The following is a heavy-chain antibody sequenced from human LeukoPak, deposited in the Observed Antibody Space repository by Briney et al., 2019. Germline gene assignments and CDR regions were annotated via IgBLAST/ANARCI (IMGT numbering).Heavy chain of an antibody. J-gene: IGHJ4*02. CDR2: IGPSGSNI. CDR3: ARDWLIVVVVAATGALDY. D-gene: IGHD2-15*01. Sequence: PGGSLRLYCAASGFTFGIYAMNWVRQAPGKGLEGVSYIGPSGSNIYYADSVKGRFTISRDNAKDSLYLQMNSLRAEDTAVYYCARDWLIVVVVAATGALDYWGQGTLVTVSS. CDR1: GFTFGIYA. V-gene: IGHV3-48*01.